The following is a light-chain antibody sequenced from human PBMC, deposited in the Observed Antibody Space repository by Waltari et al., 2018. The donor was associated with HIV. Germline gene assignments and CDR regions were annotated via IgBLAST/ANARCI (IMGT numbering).Light chain of an antibody. CDR1: QSVLYSSNNKNY. V-gene: IGKV4-1*01. CDR2: WAS. Sequence: DIVMNQSPDSLAVSLGERATINCKSSQSVLYSSNNKNYLAWYQQKPGQPPKLLIYWASTRESGVPDRFSGSWSGTDFTLTISSLQAEDVAVYYCQQYYSTLFTFGPGTKVDIK. CDR3: QQYYSTLFT. J-gene: IGKJ3*01.